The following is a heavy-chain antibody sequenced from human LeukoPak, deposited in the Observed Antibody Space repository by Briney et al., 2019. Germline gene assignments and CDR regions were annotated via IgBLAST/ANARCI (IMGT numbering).Heavy chain of an antibody. CDR1: GYTLTELS. J-gene: IGHJ6*02. D-gene: IGHD6-13*01. CDR3: ATTSSSWYHYGMDV. V-gene: IGHV1-24*01. CDR2: FDPEDGET. Sequence: VKVSCKVSGYTLTELSMHWVRQAPGKGLEWMGGFDPEDGETIYAQKFQGRVTMTEDTSTDTAYMELSSLRSEDTAVYYCATTSSSWYHYGMDVWGQGTTVTVSS.